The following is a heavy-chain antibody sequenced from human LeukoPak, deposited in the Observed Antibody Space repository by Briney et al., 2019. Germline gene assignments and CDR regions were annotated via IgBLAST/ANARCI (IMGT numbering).Heavy chain of an antibody. J-gene: IGHJ4*02. D-gene: IGHD3/OR15-3a*01. CDR1: GVXFXXXX. Sequence: GGALRLSCAASGVXFXXXXXTXGXXSPXKXLEWVGSVKRKIDGGTTDYAATVTGRFTISRDDSKTTASLQMNSLKTEDTAMYYCPTDGGLYWGQGTLVTVSS. CDR3: PTDGGLY. V-gene: IGHV3-15*01. CDR2: VKRKIDGGTT.